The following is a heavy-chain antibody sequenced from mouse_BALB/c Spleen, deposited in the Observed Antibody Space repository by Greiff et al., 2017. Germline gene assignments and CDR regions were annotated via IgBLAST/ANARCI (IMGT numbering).Heavy chain of an antibody. CDR2: IRSKSNNYAT. CDR1: GFTFNTYA. CDR3: VRQATMINAMDY. D-gene: IGHD2-4*01. J-gene: IGHJ4*01. V-gene: IGHV10-1*02. Sequence: EVQVVESGGGLVQPKGSLKLSCAASGFTFNTYAMNWVRQAPGKGLEWVARIRSKSNNYATYYDDSVKDKFTISRDDSQGMLYLQMNNLKTEDTAMYYYVRQATMINAMDYWGQGTSVTVSS.